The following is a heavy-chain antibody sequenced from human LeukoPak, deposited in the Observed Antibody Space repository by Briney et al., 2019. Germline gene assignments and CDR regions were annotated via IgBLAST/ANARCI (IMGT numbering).Heavy chain of an antibody. CDR2: IFYSGST. J-gene: IGHJ5*02. Sequence: SETLSLTYTVSGGSISTSSYYWGWVRQPPGKGLEWIGNIFYSGSTYYSPSLKSRVTISLDTSRNQFSLKLSSVTAADTAVYYCARVSVLRFLEWLLPNWFDPWGQGTLVTVSS. CDR1: GGSISTSSYY. V-gene: IGHV4-39*07. CDR3: ARVSVLRFLEWLLPNWFDP. D-gene: IGHD3-3*01.